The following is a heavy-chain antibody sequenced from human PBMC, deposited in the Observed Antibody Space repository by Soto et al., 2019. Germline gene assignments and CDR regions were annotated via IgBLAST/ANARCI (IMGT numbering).Heavy chain of an antibody. CDR1: GYTFTGYY. D-gene: IGHD2-2*03. CDR3: ARDLDIVVVPAATPYYYYYGMDV. V-gene: IGHV1-2*02. Sequence: GASVKVSCKASGYTFTGYYMHWVRQAPGQGLEWMGWINPNSGGTNYAQKFQGRVTITADKSTSTAYMELSSLRSEDTAVYYCARDLDIVVVPAATPYYYYYGMDVWGQGTTVTVSS. J-gene: IGHJ6*02. CDR2: INPNSGGT.